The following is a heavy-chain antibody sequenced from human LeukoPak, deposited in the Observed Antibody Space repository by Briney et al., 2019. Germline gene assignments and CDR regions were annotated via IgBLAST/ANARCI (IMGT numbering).Heavy chain of an antibody. Sequence: SSETLSLTCTVSGGSISSYYWSWIRQPAGKGLEWIGRIYTSGSTNYNPSLKSRVTMSVDTSKNQFSLKLSSVTAADTAVYYCAREAIVGYYYGSGYYMDVWGKGTTVTVSS. CDR2: IYTSGST. J-gene: IGHJ6*03. CDR1: GGSISSYY. D-gene: IGHD3-10*01. CDR3: AREAIVGYYYGSGYYMDV. V-gene: IGHV4-4*07.